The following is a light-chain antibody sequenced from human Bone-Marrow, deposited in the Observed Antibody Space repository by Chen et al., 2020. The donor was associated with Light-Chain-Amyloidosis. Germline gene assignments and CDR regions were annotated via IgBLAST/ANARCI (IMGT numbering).Light chain of an antibody. CDR2: DNH. CDR1: SSNIGAGYD. Sequence: QSVMTNPPSVSGAPGPRVTIFCTVISSNIGAGYDVYWYQQPPGTAPKFLISDNHNRPSGVPDRVSCSRSGTSASLAITGLQAEAEADYYCQSYDSSQNSFYVFGTGTKVTVL. J-gene: IGLJ1*01. V-gene: IGLV1-40*01. CDR3: QSYDSSQNSFYV.